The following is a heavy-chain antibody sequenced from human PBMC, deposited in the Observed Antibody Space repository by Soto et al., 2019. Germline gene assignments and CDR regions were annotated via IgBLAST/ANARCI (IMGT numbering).Heavy chain of an antibody. J-gene: IGHJ6*01. CDR1: GGSIRNSDYY. Sequence: PPETWPLTCTVSGGSIRNSDYYWTWIRQPPGKGLEWIGYIYSSGATSYNPSLESRVTISGDTSKNQFSLRLSSVTAADTAVYYCARDRVSGYDSTRGFYYY. CDR2: IYSSGAT. D-gene: IGHD2-8*02. V-gene: IGHV4-30-4*01. CDR3: ARDRVSGYDSTRGFYYY.